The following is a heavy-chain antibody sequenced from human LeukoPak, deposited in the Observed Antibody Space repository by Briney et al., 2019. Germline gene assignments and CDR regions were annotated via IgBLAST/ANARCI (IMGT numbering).Heavy chain of an antibody. J-gene: IGHJ4*02. CDR2: ISGSGGST. CDR1: GFTFSSYA. V-gene: IGHV3-23*01. Sequence: GGSLRLSCAASGFTFSSYAMSWVRQAPGNGLEWVSAISGSGGSTYYADSVKGRFTISRDNSKNTLYLQMNSLRAEDTAVYYCAKDLVVDIVATILDYWGQGTLVTVSS. D-gene: IGHD5-12*01. CDR3: AKDLVVDIVATILDY.